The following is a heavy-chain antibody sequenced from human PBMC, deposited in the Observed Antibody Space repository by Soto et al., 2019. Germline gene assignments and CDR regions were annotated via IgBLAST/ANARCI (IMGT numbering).Heavy chain of an antibody. V-gene: IGHV4-4*02. CDR2: IYHNGGT. J-gene: IGHJ4*02. Sequence: QVQLQESGPGLVKPSGTLSLTCTVSGGSINSDNWWNWVRQPPGKGLEWIGQIYHNGGTNYNPSLWSRVTISVDKSKNKFSLKLTSVTAADTAVYYCARWTMYSSSSCYFDYWGQGTLVTVSS. D-gene: IGHD6-13*01. CDR3: ARWTMYSSSSCYFDY. CDR1: GGSINSDNW.